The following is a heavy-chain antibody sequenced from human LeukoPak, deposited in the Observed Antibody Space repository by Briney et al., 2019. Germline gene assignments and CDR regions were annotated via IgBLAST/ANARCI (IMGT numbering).Heavy chain of an antibody. J-gene: IGHJ3*02. CDR2: IRSKAYGGTT. CDR3: TRHQEIRVTMLWADAFDI. V-gene: IGHV3-49*04. CDR1: GFTFSSYA. D-gene: IGHD3-10*02. Sequence: GGSLRLSCAASGFTFSSYAMSWVRQAPGKGLEWVGFIRSKAYGGTTEYAASVKGRFTISRDDSKSIAYLQMNSLKTEDTAVYYCTRHQEIRVTMLWADAFDIWGQGTMVTVSS.